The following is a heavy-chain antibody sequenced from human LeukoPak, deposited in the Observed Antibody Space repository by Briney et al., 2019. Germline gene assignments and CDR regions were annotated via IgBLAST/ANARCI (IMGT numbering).Heavy chain of an antibody. D-gene: IGHD2-15*01. CDR3: ARDNGYCSGGSCYRRWDYYYYGMDV. CDR2: INTNTGNP. J-gene: IGHJ6*02. CDR1: GGTFSSYA. V-gene: IGHV7-4-1*02. Sequence: ASVKVSCKASGGTFSSYAISWVRQAPGQGLEWMGWINTNTGNPTYAQGFTGRFVFSLDTSVSTAYLQISSLKAEDTAVYYCARDNGYCSGGSCYRRWDYYYYGMDVWGQGTTVTVSS.